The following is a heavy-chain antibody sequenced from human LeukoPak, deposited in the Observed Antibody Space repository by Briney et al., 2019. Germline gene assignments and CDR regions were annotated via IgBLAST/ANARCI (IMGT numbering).Heavy chain of an antibody. V-gene: IGHV1-46*01. CDR1: GYTFTSYY. CDR3: ARESGAGHFDY. D-gene: IGHD1-26*01. CDR2: INPSGGST. Sequence: ASVKASCKASGYTFTSYYMHWVRQAPGQGLEWMGIINPSGGSTSYAQKFQGRVTMTRDTSTNTVYMELSSLRSEDTAVYYCARESGAGHFDYWGQGTLVTVSS. J-gene: IGHJ4*02.